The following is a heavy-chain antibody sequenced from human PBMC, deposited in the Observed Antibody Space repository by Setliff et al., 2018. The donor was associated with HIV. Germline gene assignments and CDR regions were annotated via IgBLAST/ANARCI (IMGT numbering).Heavy chain of an antibody. D-gene: IGHD3-10*01. CDR3: ARHFPSISLFFGDPVPCDR. Sequence: PSETLSLTCTVSGGFISSSSYYWGWIRQPPGKGLEWIGSIFNDGRTYYNPSLKSRITIPMDTSTNQFSLKLSSVTAADTAVYFCARHFPSISLFFGDPVPCDRWGQGALVTVSS. CDR2: IFNDGRT. J-gene: IGHJ5*02. CDR1: GGFISSSSYY. V-gene: IGHV4-39*01.